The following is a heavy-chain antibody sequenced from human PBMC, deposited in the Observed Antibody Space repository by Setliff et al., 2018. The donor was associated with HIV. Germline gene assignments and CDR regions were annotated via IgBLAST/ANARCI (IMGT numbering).Heavy chain of an antibody. J-gene: IGHJ3*02. Sequence: SETLSLTCTVSGGSISSYYWNWIRQPPGKGLEWIGYIYYSGSTNSNPSLKRRVTISVDTSKSQFSLRLSSVTAADTAVYYCARPRLWRDAFDIWGQGAMVTVSS. CDR1: GGSISSYY. V-gene: IGHV4-59*12. D-gene: IGHD1-1*01. CDR2: IYYSGST. CDR3: ARPRLWRDAFDI.